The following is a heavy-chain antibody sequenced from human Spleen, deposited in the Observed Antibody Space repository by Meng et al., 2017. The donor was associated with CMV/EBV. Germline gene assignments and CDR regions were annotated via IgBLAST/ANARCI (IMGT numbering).Heavy chain of an antibody. CDR1: GFTFSDFY. D-gene: IGHD2-2*02. CDR3: ARDREYCSSPSCYTYLYYFDS. V-gene: IGHV3-11*01. CDR2: ISDSGKTI. J-gene: IGHJ4*02. Sequence: GESLKISCAASGFTFSDFYMSWVRQAPGKGLEWISYISDSGKTIYYADSVKGRFTISRDNAQSSLYLQMHSLRAEDTAVYYCARDREYCSSPSCYTYLYYFDSWGQGTLVTVSS.